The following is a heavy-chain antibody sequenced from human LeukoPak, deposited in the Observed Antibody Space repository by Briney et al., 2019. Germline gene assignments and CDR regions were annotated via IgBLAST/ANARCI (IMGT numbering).Heavy chain of an antibody. CDR3: AKVAAYYYDSSGYHYFDY. J-gene: IGHJ4*02. CDR2: IRYDGSNK. Sequence: GGSLRLSCAASGFTFSSYGMHWVRQAPGKGLEWVAFIRYDGSNKYYADSVKGRFTISRDNSKNTLYLQMNSLRAEDTAVYYCAKVAAYYYDSSGYHYFDYWGQGTLVTVSS. D-gene: IGHD3-22*01. V-gene: IGHV3-30*02. CDR1: GFTFSSYG.